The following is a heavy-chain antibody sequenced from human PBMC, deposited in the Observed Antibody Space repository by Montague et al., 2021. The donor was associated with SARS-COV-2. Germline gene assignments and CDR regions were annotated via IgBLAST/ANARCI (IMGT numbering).Heavy chain of an antibody. CDR2: IYYSGST. J-gene: IGHJ4*02. D-gene: IGHD5-24*01. V-gene: IGHV4-59*13. CDR1: GGSISSYY. CDR3: ARGDVEMATIKSGGPFYHFDY. Sequence: SETLSLTCTVSGGSISSYYWSWIRQPPGKGLEWIGYIYYSGSTNYNPSLKSPVTISVDTSKNQFSLELSSVTAADTAVYYCARGDVEMATIKSGGPFYHFDYWGQGTLVTASS.